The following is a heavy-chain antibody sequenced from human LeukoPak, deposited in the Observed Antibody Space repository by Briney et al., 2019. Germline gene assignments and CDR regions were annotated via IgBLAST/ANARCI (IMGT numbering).Heavy chain of an antibody. Sequence: PGGTLRLSCAASAFTFSSYGMSWVRQAPGKGLEWLSYISSGGDSIYYADSVKGRFTISRDNAKNSVSLQMNSLRAEDTAVYYCASGSYGSGFYYFYYMDVWGKGATVTVSS. D-gene: IGHD3-10*01. CDR2: ISSGGDSI. J-gene: IGHJ6*03. V-gene: IGHV3-48*04. CDR3: ASGSYGSGFYYFYYMDV. CDR1: AFTFSSYG.